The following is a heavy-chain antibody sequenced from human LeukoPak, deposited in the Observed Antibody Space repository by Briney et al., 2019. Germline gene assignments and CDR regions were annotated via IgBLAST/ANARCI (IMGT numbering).Heavy chain of an antibody. Sequence: GGSLRLSCAASGFTFSRFAMSWVRQAPGKGPEWVSGISGGGGNTYYADSVKGRFTISRDGSKNTLFLQMNSLRVEDTAVYYCANSPYVGDHGGPSAWGQGTLVTVSS. CDR2: ISGGGGNT. J-gene: IGHJ5*02. V-gene: IGHV3-23*01. CDR1: GFTFSRFA. D-gene: IGHD4-23*01. CDR3: ANSPYVGDHGGPSA.